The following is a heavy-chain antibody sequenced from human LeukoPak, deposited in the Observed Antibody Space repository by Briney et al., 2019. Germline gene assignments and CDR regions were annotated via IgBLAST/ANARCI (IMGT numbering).Heavy chain of an antibody. V-gene: IGHV5-51*01. Sequence: KVSCKASGYSFTSYWIGWVRQMPGKGLEWMGIIYPGDSDTRYSPSFQGQVTISADKSISTAYLQWSSLKASDTAMYYCARRGHSIPGPGWFDPWGQGTLVTVSS. CDR2: IYPGDSDT. CDR3: ARRGHSIPGPGWFDP. CDR1: GYSFTSYW. D-gene: IGHD2-21*01. J-gene: IGHJ5*02.